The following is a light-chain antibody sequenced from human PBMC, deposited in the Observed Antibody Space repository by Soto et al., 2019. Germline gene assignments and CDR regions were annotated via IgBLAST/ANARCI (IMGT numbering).Light chain of an antibody. CDR3: QQYNSWPIT. CDR2: AAS. CDR1: QSISEW. V-gene: IGKV1-5*03. Sequence: DIQMTQSPSTLSAYVGDRVTITCRASQSISEWLAWYQQKPGKPPNILIYAASTLASGVPSRFSGSGSGTEFTLTISGLQSEDFAVYYCQQYNSWPITFGQGTRL. J-gene: IGKJ5*01.